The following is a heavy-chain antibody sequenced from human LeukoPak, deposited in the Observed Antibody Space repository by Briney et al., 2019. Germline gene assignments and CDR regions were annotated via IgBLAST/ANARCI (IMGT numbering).Heavy chain of an antibody. Sequence: GGSLRRSCAASGFTFSDYYMSWIRQAPGQGLEWVSYISSSGSTIYYADSGRGRFTIYRDNAKNSLYLQMNSLRAEDTAVYYCARDPPYDSSGYYIDYWGQGTMVTVSS. V-gene: IGHV3-11*01. CDR3: ARDPPYDSSGYYIDY. D-gene: IGHD3-22*01. J-gene: IGHJ4*02. CDR2: ISSSGSTI. CDR1: GFTFSDYY.